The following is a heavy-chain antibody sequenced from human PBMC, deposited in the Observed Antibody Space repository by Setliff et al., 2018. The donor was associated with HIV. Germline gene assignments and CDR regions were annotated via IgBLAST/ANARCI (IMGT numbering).Heavy chain of an antibody. CDR1: GGSISSSNYY. V-gene: IGHV4-39*01. J-gene: IGHJ3*02. Sequence: SETLSLTCTVSGGSISSSNYYWGWIRQPPGRGLEWIGSLYYSGSTYYNPSLKSRVTISVDTSKNQFSLKLTSVTAADTAVYYCARLPFSGYLRIDAFDIWGQGTMVTVSS. D-gene: IGHD3-22*01. CDR3: ARLPFSGYLRIDAFDI. CDR2: LYYSGST.